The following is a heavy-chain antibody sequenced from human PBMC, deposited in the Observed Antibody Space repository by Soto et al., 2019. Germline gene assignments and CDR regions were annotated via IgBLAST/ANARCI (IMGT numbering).Heavy chain of an antibody. Sequence: PGGSLRLSCAASGFTFSSYEMNWVRQAPGKGLEWVSYISSSGSTIYYADSVKGRFTISRDNAKNSLYLQMNSLRAEDTAVYYCARGSPIPLGYFDYWGQGTLVTVSS. D-gene: IGHD3-16*01. CDR2: ISSSGSTI. CDR3: ARGSPIPLGYFDY. J-gene: IGHJ4*02. V-gene: IGHV3-48*03. CDR1: GFTFSSYE.